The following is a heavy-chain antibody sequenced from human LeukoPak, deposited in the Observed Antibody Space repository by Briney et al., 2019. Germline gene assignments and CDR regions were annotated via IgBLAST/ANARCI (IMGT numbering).Heavy chain of an antibody. CDR1: GYSISSGYY. D-gene: IGHD6-13*01. CDR2: IYHSGST. CDR3: ARVEGIVAAAGSYFDY. J-gene: IGHJ4*02. Sequence: SETLSLTCTVSGYSISSGYYWGWIRQPPGKGLEWIGSIYHSGSTYYNPSLKSRVTISVDTSKNQFSLKPSSVTAADTAVYYCARVEGIVAAAGSYFDYWGQGTLVTVSS. V-gene: IGHV4-38-2*02.